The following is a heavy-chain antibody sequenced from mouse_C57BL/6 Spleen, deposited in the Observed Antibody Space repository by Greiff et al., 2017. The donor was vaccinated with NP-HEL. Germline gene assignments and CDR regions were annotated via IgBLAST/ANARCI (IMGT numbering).Heavy chain of an antibody. CDR2: INPNYGTT. CDR1: GYSFTDYN. J-gene: IGHJ3*01. V-gene: IGHV1-39*01. Sequence: EVQLQESGPELVKPGASVKISCKASGYSFTDYNMNWVKQSTGKSLEWIGVINPNYGTTSYNQKFKGKATLTVDQSSSTAYMQLNSLTSEDSAVYYCARRGSIYYDYDGFDYWGQGTLVTVSA. CDR3: ARRGSIYYDYDGFDY. D-gene: IGHD2-4*01.